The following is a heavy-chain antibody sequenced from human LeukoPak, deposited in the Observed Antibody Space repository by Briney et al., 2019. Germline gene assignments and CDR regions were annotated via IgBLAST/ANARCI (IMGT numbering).Heavy chain of an antibody. Sequence: ASVKVSCKASGYTFTSYDINWVRQATGQGLEWMGWMNPNSGNAGYAQKFQDRVTMTRNTSISTAYMELSSLRSEDTAVYYCARAWGGYYYYGMDVWGQGTTVTVSS. CDR2: MNPNSGNA. D-gene: IGHD7-27*01. V-gene: IGHV1-8*01. CDR1: GYTFTSYD. CDR3: ARAWGGYYYYGMDV. J-gene: IGHJ6*02.